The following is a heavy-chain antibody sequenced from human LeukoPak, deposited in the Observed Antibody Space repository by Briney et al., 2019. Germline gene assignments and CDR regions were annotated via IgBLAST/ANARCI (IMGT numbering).Heavy chain of an antibody. CDR2: ISAYNGNT. Sequence: ASLKLSSKASGYTFTNYGIHWVRQAPGQGLEWMGWISAYNGNTKYAQNLQGRVTMTTDTSTSTAYMELRSLRSDDTAVYYCARGPLGAAFDSWGQGTLVTVSS. CDR3: ARGPLGAAFDS. D-gene: IGHD3-16*01. V-gene: IGHV1-18*01. CDR1: GYTFTNYG. J-gene: IGHJ4*02.